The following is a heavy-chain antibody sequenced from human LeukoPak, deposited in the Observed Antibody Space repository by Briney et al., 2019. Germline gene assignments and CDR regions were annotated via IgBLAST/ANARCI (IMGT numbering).Heavy chain of an antibody. Sequence: SVKVSCKASGGTFSSYAISWVRQAPGQGLEWMGGIIPIFGTANYAQKFQGRVTITADESTSTAYMELSSLRSEDTAVYYCATVERRGGYYFDYWGQGTLVTVSS. J-gene: IGHJ4*02. V-gene: IGHV1-69*01. CDR2: IIPIFGTA. CDR1: GGTFSSYA. D-gene: IGHD1-1*01. CDR3: ATVERRGGYYFDY.